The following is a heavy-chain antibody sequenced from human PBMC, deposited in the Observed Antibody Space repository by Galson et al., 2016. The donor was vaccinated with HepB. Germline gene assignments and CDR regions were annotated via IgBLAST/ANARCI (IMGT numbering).Heavy chain of an antibody. Sequence: SLRLSCAASGFTFSSSAISWVRQAPGKGLEWVSAISGSGSNTYYADSVKGRFAISRDNSKNTRYLQMNSLRAEDAAVYYCTFESTQSSMAGNYWGQGTLVTVSS. CDR1: GFTFSSSA. CDR3: TFESTQSSMAGNY. J-gene: IGHJ4*02. CDR2: ISGSGSNT. D-gene: IGHD6-19*01. V-gene: IGHV3-23*01.